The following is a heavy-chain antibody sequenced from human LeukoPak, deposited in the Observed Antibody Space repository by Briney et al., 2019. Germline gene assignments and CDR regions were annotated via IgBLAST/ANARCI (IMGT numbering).Heavy chain of an antibody. Sequence: GGSLRLSCAASGFTVSSNYMSWVRQAPGKGLEWVSVIYSGGSTYYADSVKGRFTISRDNSKNTLYLHMSSLRTEDTAVYYCATTLGSGWKFDYWGQGTLVTVSS. D-gene: IGHD6-19*01. V-gene: IGHV3-66*02. CDR3: ATTLGSGWKFDY. CDR2: IYSGGST. CDR1: GFTVSSNY. J-gene: IGHJ4*02.